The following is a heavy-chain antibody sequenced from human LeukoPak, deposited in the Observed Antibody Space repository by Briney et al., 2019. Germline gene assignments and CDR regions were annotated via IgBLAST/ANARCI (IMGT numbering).Heavy chain of an antibody. CDR1: GYSFTSYW. Sequence: GESLKISCKGSGYSFTSYWIGWVRQMPGKGLEWMGIIYPGDSDTRYSPSFQGQVTIPADKSITTAYLQWSSLKASDTAMYYCARITMVRGVMKGVDYWGQGTLVTVSS. CDR3: ARITMVRGVMKGVDY. D-gene: IGHD3-10*01. CDR2: IYPGDSDT. J-gene: IGHJ4*02. V-gene: IGHV5-51*01.